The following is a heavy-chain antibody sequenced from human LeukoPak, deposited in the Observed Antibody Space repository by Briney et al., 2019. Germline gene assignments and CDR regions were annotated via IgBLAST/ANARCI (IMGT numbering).Heavy chain of an antibody. J-gene: IGHJ4*02. CDR3: TRWGEYYDSSGQFDY. CDR1: GFTFSGSA. D-gene: IGHD3-22*01. Sequence: GGSLRLSCAASGFTFSGSAMHWVRQASGNGLEWVGRIRSKANSYATAYAASVKGRFTISRDDSKNTAYLQMNSLKTEDTAVYYCTRWGEYYDSSGQFDYWGQGTLVTVSS. V-gene: IGHV3-73*01. CDR2: IRSKANSYAT.